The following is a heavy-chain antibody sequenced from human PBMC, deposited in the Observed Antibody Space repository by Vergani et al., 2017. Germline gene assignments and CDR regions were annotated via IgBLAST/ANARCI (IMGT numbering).Heavy chain of an antibody. CDR1: GFTFGGSG. V-gene: IGHV3-73*01. D-gene: IGHD5-18*01. Sequence: VQLVETGGGVVQPGGSLRLYCAASGFTFGGSGIHWVRQPSGKGLQWVGRIRSKTNNYETAYVASVKGRFTVSRDDSKNTAYLQMDSLKIEDTAVYYCTRLSETPMVINGFDVWGQGTMVTVSS. CDR2: IRSKTNNYET. J-gene: IGHJ3*01. CDR3: TRLSETPMVINGFDV.